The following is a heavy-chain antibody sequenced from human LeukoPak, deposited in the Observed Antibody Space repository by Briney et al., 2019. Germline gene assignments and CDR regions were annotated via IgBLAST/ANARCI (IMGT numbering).Heavy chain of an antibody. D-gene: IGHD3-3*01. J-gene: IGHJ4*02. CDR3: ARGSQVDDFWSGYRAPLDY. V-gene: IGHV4-39*01. Sequence: WVRQPPGKGLEWIGTIYYSGSAYYNPSLKTQVTISVDTSKNQFSLKLSSVTAADTAVYFCARGSQVDDFWSGYRAPLDYWGQGTLVTVSS. CDR2: IYYSGSA.